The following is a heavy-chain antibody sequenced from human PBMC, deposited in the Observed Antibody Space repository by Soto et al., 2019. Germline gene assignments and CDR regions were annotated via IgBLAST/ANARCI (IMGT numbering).Heavy chain of an antibody. CDR1: GFTFSSYG. CDR2: LWYDGSNK. Sequence: QVQLVESGGGVVQPGRSLRLSCAASGFTFSSYGMHWVRQAPGKGLEWVAVLWYDGSNKYYADSVKGRFTISRDNSKNTLYLQMNSLRAEDTAVYYCARDGCLWCGENSFDYWCQGTLVTVSS. D-gene: IGHD3-10*01. CDR3: ARDGCLWCGENSFDY. J-gene: IGHJ4*02. V-gene: IGHV3-33*01.